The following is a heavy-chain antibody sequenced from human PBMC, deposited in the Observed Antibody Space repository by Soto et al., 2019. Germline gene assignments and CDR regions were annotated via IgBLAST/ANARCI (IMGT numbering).Heavy chain of an antibody. CDR2: ISPYSGNT. Sequence: QVQLVQSGDEVRKPGSSVKVSCKASGYIFVNYGIAWVRQAPGQGLEWMGWISPYSGNTHYASKVQGRLTMTTDTPTRTAHMALGSLTPADTAVYYCAMVDNYVTPTPQDVWGQGTTVTVSS. V-gene: IGHV1-18*01. D-gene: IGHD3-16*01. CDR3: AMVDNYVTPTPQDV. J-gene: IGHJ6*02. CDR1: GYIFVNYG.